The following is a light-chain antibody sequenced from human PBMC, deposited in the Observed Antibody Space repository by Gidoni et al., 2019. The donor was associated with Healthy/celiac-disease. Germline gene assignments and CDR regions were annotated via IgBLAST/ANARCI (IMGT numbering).Light chain of an antibody. V-gene: IGKV3-20*01. J-gene: IGKJ2*01. CDR1: QSVSSSY. CDR3: QQYGSSPPYT. CDR2: GAS. Sequence: EIVLTQSPGTLSLSPGERATLSCRASQSVSSSYLAWYQQKPGQAPRLRIYGASSRATGLPDRSSGSGSGTDFTLTIIRLEPEDFAVYYYQQYGSSPPYTFGQGTKLEIK.